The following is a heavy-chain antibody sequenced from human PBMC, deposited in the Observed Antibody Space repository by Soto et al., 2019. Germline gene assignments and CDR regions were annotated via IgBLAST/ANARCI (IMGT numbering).Heavy chain of an antibody. CDR2: LIPIFGTA. D-gene: IGHD4-17*01. CDR3: ARGGHDYGDYEDYYYYGMDV. Sequence: QVQLVQSGAEVKKPGSSVKVSCKASGGTFSSYAISWVRQAPGQGLEWMGGLIPIFGTANSAQKFQGRVTITADESTSTAYMELSSLRSEDTAVYYCARGGHDYGDYEDYYYYGMDVWGQGTTVTVSS. J-gene: IGHJ6*02. CDR1: GGTFSSYA. V-gene: IGHV1-69*01.